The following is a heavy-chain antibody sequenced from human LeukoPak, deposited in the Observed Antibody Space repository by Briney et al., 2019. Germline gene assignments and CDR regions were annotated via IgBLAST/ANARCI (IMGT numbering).Heavy chain of an antibody. D-gene: IGHD3-3*01. J-gene: IGHJ3*01. CDR2: IKPGGNEK. CDR3: ATFRFLGT. Sequence: GGSLRLSCAASGFTFSNYWMTWVRQGPGKGLEWVANIKPGGNEKYYVDSVKGRFTISRDNVKNSLYLQMNSLRAEDTAIYYCATFRFLGTWGQGTMVTVSP. V-gene: IGHV3-7*03. CDR1: GFTFSNYW.